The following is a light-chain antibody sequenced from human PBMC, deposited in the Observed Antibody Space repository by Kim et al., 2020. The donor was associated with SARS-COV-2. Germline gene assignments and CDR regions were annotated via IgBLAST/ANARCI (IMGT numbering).Light chain of an antibody. CDR1: QIISKY. Sequence: ASVGDRVIITCRASQIISKYLNWYQQKVGEAPKLLIYAASTLQTGLPSRFSGSGSGTDFTLTINSLQPEDFATYYCQQSYNTPWTFGQGTKVDIK. J-gene: IGKJ1*01. V-gene: IGKV1-39*01. CDR3: QQSYNTPWT. CDR2: AAS.